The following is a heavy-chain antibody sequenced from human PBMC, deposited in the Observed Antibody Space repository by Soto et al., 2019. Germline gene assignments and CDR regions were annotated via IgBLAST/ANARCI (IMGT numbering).Heavy chain of an antibody. Sequence: SETLSLTCAVYGGSFSGYYWSWIRQPPGKGLEWIGEINHSGSTNYNPSLKSRVTISVDTSKNQFSLKLSSVTAADTAVYYCARHPLLLRRFDYWGQGTLVTVSS. V-gene: IGHV4-34*01. CDR2: INHSGST. D-gene: IGHD3-22*01. J-gene: IGHJ4*02. CDR3: ARHPLLLRRFDY. CDR1: GGSFSGYY.